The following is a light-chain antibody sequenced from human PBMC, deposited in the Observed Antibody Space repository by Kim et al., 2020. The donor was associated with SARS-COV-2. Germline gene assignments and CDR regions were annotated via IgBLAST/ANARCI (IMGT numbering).Light chain of an antibody. V-gene: IGLV3-19*01. CDR1: SLRSYY. J-gene: IGLJ2*01. Sequence: SSELTQDPAVSVALGQTVRITCQGDSLRSYYASWYQQKPGQAPVLVIYGKNNRPSGIPDRFSGSSSGNTASLTITGAQAEDEADYYCNSRDSSGNHPHVVFGGGTQLT. CDR3: NSRDSSGNHPHVV. CDR2: GKN.